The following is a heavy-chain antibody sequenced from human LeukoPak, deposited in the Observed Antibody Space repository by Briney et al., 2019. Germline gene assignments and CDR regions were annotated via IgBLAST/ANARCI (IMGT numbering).Heavy chain of an antibody. D-gene: IGHD3-22*01. V-gene: IGHV3-48*04. CDR1: GFTFTSYS. CDR2: ISSSSSII. Sequence: GGSLRLSCAASGFTFTSYSMNWVRQAPGKGLEGVSYISSSSSIIYYADSVKGRLTISRDNAKNSLYLQMNSLRVGDTAVYYCARRYYDVYGYYYLDYWGQGTLVTVSS. J-gene: IGHJ4*02. CDR3: ARRYYDVYGYYYLDY.